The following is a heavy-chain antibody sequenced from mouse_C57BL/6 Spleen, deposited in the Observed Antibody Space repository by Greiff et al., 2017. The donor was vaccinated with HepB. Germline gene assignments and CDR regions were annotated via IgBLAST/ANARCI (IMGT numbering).Heavy chain of an antibody. CDR3: ARGRYYGSEAMDY. V-gene: IGHV5-12*01. D-gene: IGHD1-1*01. J-gene: IGHJ4*01. CDR2: ISNGGGST. CDR1: GFTFSDYY. Sequence: DVMLVESGGGLVQPGGSLKLSCAASGFTFSDYYMYWVRQTPEKRLEWVAYISNGGGSTYYPDTVKGRFTISRDNAKNTLYLQMSRLKAEDTAMYYCARGRYYGSEAMDYWGQGTSVTVSS.